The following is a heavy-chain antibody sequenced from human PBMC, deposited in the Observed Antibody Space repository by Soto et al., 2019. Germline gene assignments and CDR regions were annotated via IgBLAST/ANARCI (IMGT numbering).Heavy chain of an antibody. D-gene: IGHD6-13*01. V-gene: IGHV4-4*07. Sequence: SETLSLTCTVSGASMNSYHWSWIRQPAGKGLEWIGHIHSSGSTNYNPSLKSRVPMSVDTSKNQFSLRLMSLTAADTAVYYCARDQGVAAAGITWFDPWGQGSLVTVSS. CDR2: IHSSGST. J-gene: IGHJ5*02. CDR3: ARDQGVAAAGITWFDP. CDR1: GASMNSYH.